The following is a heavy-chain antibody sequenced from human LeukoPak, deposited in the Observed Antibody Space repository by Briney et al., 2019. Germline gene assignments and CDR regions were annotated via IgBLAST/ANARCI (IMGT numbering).Heavy chain of an antibody. CDR1: GRSICGYY. J-gene: IGHJ1*01. CDR3: ARGYYGDYVSDSYFQH. Sequence: SEPLSLTCTVSGRSICGYYWSWLRQPPGKGLEWIGYIFYSESTNYTPSLKSRVTISVDTSKNQFSLKLSSVTAADTAVYYCARGYYGDYVSDSYFQHWGQGTLVTVSS. CDR2: IFYSEST. D-gene: IGHD4-17*01. V-gene: IGHV4-59*01.